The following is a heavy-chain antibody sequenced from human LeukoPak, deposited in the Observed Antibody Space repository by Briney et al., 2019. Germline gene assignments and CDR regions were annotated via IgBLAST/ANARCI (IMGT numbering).Heavy chain of an antibody. Sequence: PSGTLSLTCAVSSGSISSSNWWSWVRQPPGKGLEWIGEINHSGSTNYNPSLKSRVTISVDTSKNQFSLKLSSVTAADTAVYYCARGGKVAVAAYYYYYGMDVWGQGTTVTVSS. V-gene: IGHV4-4*02. D-gene: IGHD6-19*01. CDR3: ARGGKVAVAAYYYYYGMDV. CDR1: SGSISSSNW. CDR2: INHSGST. J-gene: IGHJ6*02.